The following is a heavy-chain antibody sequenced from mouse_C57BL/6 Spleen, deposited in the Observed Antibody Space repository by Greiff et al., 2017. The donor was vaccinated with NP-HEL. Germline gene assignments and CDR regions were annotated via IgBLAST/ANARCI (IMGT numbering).Heavy chain of an antibody. Sequence: VQLQQPGAELVRPGSSVKLSCKASGYTFTSYWMHWVKQRPIQGLEWIGNIDPSDSETHYNQKFKDKATLTVDKSSSTAYMQLSSLTSEDSAVYYCARDGPPGVDYWGQGTTLTVSS. CDR1: GYTFTSYW. V-gene: IGHV1-52*01. J-gene: IGHJ2*01. CDR2: IDPSDSET. D-gene: IGHD2-3*01. CDR3: ARDGPPGVDY.